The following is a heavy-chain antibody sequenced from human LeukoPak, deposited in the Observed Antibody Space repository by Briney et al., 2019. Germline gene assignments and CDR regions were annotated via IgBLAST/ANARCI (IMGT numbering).Heavy chain of an antibody. Sequence: PGGSLRLSCAASGFTVSSNYMSWVRQAPGKGLEWVSVIYSGGATYYTDSVKGRFTISRDNSKNTLYLQMNSLRAEDTAVYYCARSRDYYDSSGYHYAPFDYWGQGTLVTVSS. J-gene: IGHJ4*02. CDR2: IYSGGAT. D-gene: IGHD3-22*01. CDR3: ARSRDYYDSSGYHYAPFDY. CDR1: GFTVSSNY. V-gene: IGHV3-53*01.